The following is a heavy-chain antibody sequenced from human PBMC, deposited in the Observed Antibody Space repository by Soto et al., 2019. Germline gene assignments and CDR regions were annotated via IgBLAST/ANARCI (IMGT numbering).Heavy chain of an antibody. J-gene: IGHJ4*02. CDR3: AKDWRGYRRYDY. V-gene: IGHV3-23*01. Sequence: EVQLLESGGGLVQPGGSLRLSCAASGFTFSSYAMSWVRQAPGKGLEWVSAISGSGGSTYYADSVKGRFTISRDNSKNTSYLQMNSLRAEDTAVYYCAKDWRGYRRYDYWGQGTLVTVSS. D-gene: IGHD5-18*01. CDR2: ISGSGGST. CDR1: GFTFSSYA.